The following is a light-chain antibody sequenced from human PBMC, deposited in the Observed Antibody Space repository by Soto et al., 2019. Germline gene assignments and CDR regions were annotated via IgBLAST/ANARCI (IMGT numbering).Light chain of an antibody. CDR3: QQYDNLPLT. V-gene: IGKV1-33*01. J-gene: IGKJ3*01. Sequence: DIQMTQIPSSLSASVGDRVTITCQASQDINNCLNWYHQKPGKAPNLLIYDASNLESGVPSRFNGSGSGTHFTLTISILQPEDTATYYCQQYDNLPLTFGPGTKVEIK. CDR1: QDINNC. CDR2: DAS.